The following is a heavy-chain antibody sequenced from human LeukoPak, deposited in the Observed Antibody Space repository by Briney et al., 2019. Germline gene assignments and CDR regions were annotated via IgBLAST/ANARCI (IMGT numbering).Heavy chain of an antibody. V-gene: IGHV4-59*01. J-gene: IGHJ4*02. CDR2: IYYSGST. CDR3: ARGFWSGYHFDY. D-gene: IGHD3-3*01. Sequence: NSSETLSLTCTVSGGSISSYYWSWIRQPPGKGLEWIGYIYYSGSTNYNPSLKSRVTISVDTSKNQFSLKLSSVTAADTVVYYCARGFWSGYHFDYWGQGTLVTVSS. CDR1: GGSISSYY.